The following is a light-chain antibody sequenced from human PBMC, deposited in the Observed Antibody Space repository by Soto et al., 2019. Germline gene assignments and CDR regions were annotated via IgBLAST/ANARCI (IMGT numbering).Light chain of an antibody. J-gene: IGKJ4*01. CDR3: QQYDNPPT. V-gene: IGKV1-33*01. CDR1: QDITNF. Sequence: DIQMTQSPSSLSASIGDRVTITCQASQDITNFLNWYQQKPGKAPTLLIYDASNLETGVPSRFSGSGSGTDFTFTISSLQPEDIATYYCQQYDNPPTLGGGTKVDIK. CDR2: DAS.